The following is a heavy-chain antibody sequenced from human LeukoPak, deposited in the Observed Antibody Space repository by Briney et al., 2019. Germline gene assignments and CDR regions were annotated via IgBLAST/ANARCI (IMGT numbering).Heavy chain of an antibody. CDR1: GGTFSSYA. CDR2: IIPILGIA. Sequence: SVKVSCKASGGTFSSYAISWVRQAPGQGLEWMGRIIPILGIANYAQKFQGRVTITADKSTSTAYMELSSLKSEDTAVYYCAGAPLNSYGGDPYFDYWGQGTLVTVSS. J-gene: IGHJ4*02. V-gene: IGHV1-69*04. CDR3: AGAPLNSYGGDPYFDY. D-gene: IGHD5-18*01.